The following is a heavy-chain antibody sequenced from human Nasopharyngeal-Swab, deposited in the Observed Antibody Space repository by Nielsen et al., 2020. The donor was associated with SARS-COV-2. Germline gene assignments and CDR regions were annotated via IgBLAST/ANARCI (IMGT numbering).Heavy chain of an antibody. V-gene: IGHV4-31*03. Sequence: SETLSLTCTVSGGSISSGGYYWSWIRQHPGKGLEWIGYIYYSGSTYYNPSLKSRVTISVDTSKNQFSLKLSPVTAADTAVYYCARGTTIFGVVAYGIDVWGQGTTVTVSS. D-gene: IGHD3-3*01. CDR3: ARGTTIFGVVAYGIDV. CDR2: IYYSGST. J-gene: IGHJ6*02. CDR1: GGSISSGGYY.